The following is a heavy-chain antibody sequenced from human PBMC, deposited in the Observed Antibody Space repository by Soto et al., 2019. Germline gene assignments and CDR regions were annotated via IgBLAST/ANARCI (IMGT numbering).Heavy chain of an antibody. CDR3: ARGGYSGYEVYYSYGMDV. D-gene: IGHD5-12*01. J-gene: IGHJ6*02. CDR2: TYYRSKWYN. V-gene: IGHV6-1*01. CDR1: GDSASSNSAA. Sequence: SETLSLTCAISGDSASSNSAAWNWIRQSPSRGLEWLGRTYYRSKWYNDYAVSVKSRITINPDTSKNQFSLQLNSVTPEDTAVYYCARGGYSGYEVYYSYGMDVWGQGTTVTGYS.